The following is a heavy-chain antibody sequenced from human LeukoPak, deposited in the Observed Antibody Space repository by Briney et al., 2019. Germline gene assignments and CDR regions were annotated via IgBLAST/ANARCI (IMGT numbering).Heavy chain of an antibody. Sequence: ASVKVSCKASGNTFTSYDINWVRQATGQGLEWMGWMNPNSGNTGYAQKFQGRVTMTRNTSISTAYMELSSLRSEDTAVYYCARAAAADYYFDYWGQGTLVTVSS. CDR2: MNPNSGNT. J-gene: IGHJ4*02. D-gene: IGHD6-13*01. CDR3: ARAAAADYYFDY. CDR1: GNTFTSYD. V-gene: IGHV1-8*01.